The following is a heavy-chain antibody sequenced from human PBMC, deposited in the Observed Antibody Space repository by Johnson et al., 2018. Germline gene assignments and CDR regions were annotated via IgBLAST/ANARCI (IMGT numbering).Heavy chain of an antibody. CDR1: GGSISSYY. CDR2: IYYTGYT. J-gene: IGHJ5*02. D-gene: IGHD3-3*02. CDR3: AARSLSDSLFDP. Sequence: QVQLQESGPGLVKPSETLSLTCSISGGSISSYYWSWIRQPPGKGLEWIGYIYYTGYTNYNSSLKSRVTLSVDTSKNQFSLKLSSVTAADTAVYFCAARSLSDSLFDPWGQGTLVTVSS. V-gene: IGHV4-59*01.